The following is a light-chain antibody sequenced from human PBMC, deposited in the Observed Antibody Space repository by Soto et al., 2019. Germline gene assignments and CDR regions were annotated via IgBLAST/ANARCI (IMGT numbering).Light chain of an antibody. CDR1: HSVNSH. CDR2: GAS. J-gene: IGKJ5*01. Sequence: ILRTQSPATLSVSPGERVTLSCRTSHSVNSHVAWYQQKPGQAPRLLLYGASTRATGIPVRFSGSGFGTEFTLTISSLQSEDFAVYYCQQYKNWPLFGQGTRLEIK. V-gene: IGKV3-15*01. CDR3: QQYKNWPL.